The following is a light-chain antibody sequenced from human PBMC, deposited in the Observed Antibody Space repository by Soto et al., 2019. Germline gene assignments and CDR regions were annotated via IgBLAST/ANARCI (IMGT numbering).Light chain of an antibody. V-gene: IGKV3-20*01. J-gene: IGKJ1*01. CDR3: QQYDSSPMP. CDR2: GKS. Sequence: EIVLTQSPGTLSLSPGERATLSFRASQSVSSSYLACYQQKPGQAPRLLIYGKSSRATGIPDRFSGSGSGTELTLTISRMELEDFEVYYCQQYDSSPMPFGQGTKVEIQ. CDR1: QSVSSSY.